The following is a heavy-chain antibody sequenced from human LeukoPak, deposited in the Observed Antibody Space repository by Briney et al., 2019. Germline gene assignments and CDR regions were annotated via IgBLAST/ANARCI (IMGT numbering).Heavy chain of an antibody. D-gene: IGHD3-10*01. CDR3: AKVTRGVISPGFDY. CDR2: ISGSGGST. V-gene: IGHV3-23*01. J-gene: IGHJ4*02. Sequence: PGGSLRLSCAASGFTFSSYAMSWVRQAPGKGLEWVSAISGSGGSTYYADPVKGRFTISRDNSKNTLYLQMNSLRAEDTAVYYCAKVTRGVISPGFDYWGQGTLVTVSS. CDR1: GFTFSSYA.